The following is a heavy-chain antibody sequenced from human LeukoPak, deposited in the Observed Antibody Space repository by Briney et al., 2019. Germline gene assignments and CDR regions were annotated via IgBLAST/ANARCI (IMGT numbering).Heavy chain of an antibody. D-gene: IGHD3-10*01. CDR1: GFTFSSDG. J-gene: IGHJ4*02. CDR2: VSYDGGNQ. CDR3: ARGPSGYFGSADYFES. V-gene: IGHV3-30*03. Sequence: GGSLRLSCAASGFTFSSDGMHWVRRAPGKGLEWVAVVSYDGGNQYYADSVKGRFTISRDNAKNSLYLQMNSLRAEDTAVYYCARGPSGYFGSADYFESWGQGTLVTVSS.